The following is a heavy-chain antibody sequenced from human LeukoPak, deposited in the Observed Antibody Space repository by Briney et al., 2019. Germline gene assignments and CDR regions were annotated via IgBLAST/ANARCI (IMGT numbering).Heavy chain of an antibody. Sequence: KPGGSLRLSCAASGFTFSDYYMSWIRQAPGKGLEWVSYISSSSSTIYYADSVKGRFTISRDNAKNSLYLQMNSLRAEDTAVYYCARGTPHCSSTSCHYYYYYMDVWGKGTTVTVSS. CDR2: ISSSSSTI. V-gene: IGHV3-11*04. CDR3: ARGTPHCSSTSCHYYYYYMDV. CDR1: GFTFSDYY. D-gene: IGHD2-2*01. J-gene: IGHJ6*03.